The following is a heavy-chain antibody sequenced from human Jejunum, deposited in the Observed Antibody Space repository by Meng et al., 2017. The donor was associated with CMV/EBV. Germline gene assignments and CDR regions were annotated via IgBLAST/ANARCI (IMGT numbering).Heavy chain of an antibody. V-gene: IGHV4-30-4*08. Sequence: ITSRAYYWRWIRQPPGKGLEWIGYTHYSGSTFYNPSLESRVSISADPSKNQFSLRLTSVTAADTAVYYCARDCASTSCYTEDSFDIWGQGTMVTVSS. D-gene: IGHD2-2*02. J-gene: IGHJ3*02. CDR2: THYSGST. CDR1: ITSRAYY. CDR3: ARDCASTSCYTEDSFDI.